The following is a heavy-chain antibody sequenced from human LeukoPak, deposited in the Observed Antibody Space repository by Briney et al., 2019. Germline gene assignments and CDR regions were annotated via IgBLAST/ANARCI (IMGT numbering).Heavy chain of an antibody. V-gene: IGHV1-46*01. CDR3: ASGHSSSWLDY. CDR1: GYTFTRYY. J-gene: IGHJ4*02. Sequence: ASVKVSCKASGYTFTRYYVYWVRQAPGQGLEWMGIVSPSGGTTIYAQKFQGRVTMSRDTSTSTVYMELSSLRYDDTAVYYCASGHSSSWLDYWGQGTLVTVSS. D-gene: IGHD6-13*01. CDR2: VSPSGGTT.